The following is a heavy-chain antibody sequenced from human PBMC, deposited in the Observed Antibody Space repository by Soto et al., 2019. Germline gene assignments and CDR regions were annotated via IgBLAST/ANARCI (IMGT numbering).Heavy chain of an antibody. V-gene: IGHV4-4*02. J-gene: IGHJ4*02. Sequence: QVQLQESGPGLVRPSGTVSLTCAVSGVAISSDNWWSWVRQPPGKAVEWIGEIHHSGITHYNPSLKSRVTTSVVPSTDLFSLPLNSVTAAATAVYYCARDQGSHPGDWGQGTLVSVSS. CDR1: GVAISSDNW. CDR2: IHHSGIT. CDR3: ARDQGSHPGD. D-gene: IGHD6-13*01.